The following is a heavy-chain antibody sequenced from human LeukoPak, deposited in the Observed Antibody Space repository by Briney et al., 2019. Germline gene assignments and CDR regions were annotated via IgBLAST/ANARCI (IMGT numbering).Heavy chain of an antibody. V-gene: IGHV1-2*02. D-gene: IGHD5-24*01. CDR2: MNPDIGGT. CDR3: ARHSTRFNWGSFDY. J-gene: IGHJ4*02. CDR1: GYTFSDYY. Sequence: ASVKASWKVSGYTFSDYYIHWVRQAPGEGLEWMGWMNPDIGGTSYATKCQDRVTMTRNTSISTVYVELSRLTSDDTAVYYCARHSTRFNWGSFDYWGQGTLVTVSS.